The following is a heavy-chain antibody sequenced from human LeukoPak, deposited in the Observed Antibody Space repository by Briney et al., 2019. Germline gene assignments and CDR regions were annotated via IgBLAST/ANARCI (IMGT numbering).Heavy chain of an antibody. D-gene: IGHD2-2*01. CDR3: AKGGSPSCYSSSGY. Sequence: PGGSLRLSCAGSGFTFSTYAMSWVRQAPGKGLECVSSICGSDGSRYYADSVKGRFTISRDNSKNTLYLQMNSLRGEDTAVYYCAKGGSPSCYSSSGYWGQGTLVTVSS. CDR2: ICGSDGSR. J-gene: IGHJ4*02. V-gene: IGHV3-23*01. CDR1: GFTFSTYA.